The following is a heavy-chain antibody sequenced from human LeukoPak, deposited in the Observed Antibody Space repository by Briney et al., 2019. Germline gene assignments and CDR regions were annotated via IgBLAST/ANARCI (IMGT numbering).Heavy chain of an antibody. Sequence: SETLSLTCTVSGGSISSSSYYWGWIRQPPGKGLEWIGSIYYSGSTYYNPSLKSRVTISVDTSKNQFSLKLSSVTAADTAVYYCARQYWLVRSVGYNWFDPWGQGTLVTVSS. V-gene: IGHV4-39*01. D-gene: IGHD6-19*01. CDR3: ARQYWLVRSVGYNWFDP. CDR1: GGSISSSSYY. CDR2: IYYSGST. J-gene: IGHJ5*02.